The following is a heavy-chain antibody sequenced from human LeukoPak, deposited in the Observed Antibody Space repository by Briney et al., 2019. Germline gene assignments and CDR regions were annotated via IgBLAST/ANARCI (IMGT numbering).Heavy chain of an antibody. CDR1: GFTFSTYS. D-gene: IGHD5-18*01. V-gene: IGHV3-21*01. Sequence: GGSLRLSCAASGFTFSTYSMNWVRQAPGKGLEWVPSISSSSHYIYYADSVKGRFTISRDNAKNSLYLEMNSLRGEDTAVYFCARDPWGGYSHWGQGSLVTVSS. CDR2: ISSSSHYI. J-gene: IGHJ4*02. CDR3: ARDPWGGYSH.